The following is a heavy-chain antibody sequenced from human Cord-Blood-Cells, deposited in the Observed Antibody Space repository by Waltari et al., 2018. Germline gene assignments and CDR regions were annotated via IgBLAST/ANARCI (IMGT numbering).Heavy chain of an antibody. D-gene: IGHD1-26*01. CDR3: ARVGIREEYNWFDP. Sequence: QVQLVQSGAEVKKPGASVNVSCKASGSTFTGYYMHCVRQAPGQGLEWMGWINPNSGGTNYAQKFQGRVTMTRDTSISTAYMELSRLRSDDTAVYYCARVGIREEYNWFDPWGQGTLVTVSS. CDR1: GSTFTGYY. V-gene: IGHV1-2*02. CDR2: INPNSGGT. J-gene: IGHJ5*02.